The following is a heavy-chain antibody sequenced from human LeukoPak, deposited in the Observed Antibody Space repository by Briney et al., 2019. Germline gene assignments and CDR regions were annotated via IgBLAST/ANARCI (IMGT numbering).Heavy chain of an antibody. J-gene: IGHJ5*02. CDR1: GFTFDDYA. V-gene: IGHV3-9*01. D-gene: IGHD6-13*01. CDR2: ISWNSGSI. CDR3: AKDRSSSWYPNWFDP. Sequence: GRSLRLSCAASGFTFDDYAMHWVRQAPGKGLEWVSGISWNSGSIGYADSVKGRFTISRDNAKNSLYLQMNSLRAEDTALYYCAKDRSSSWYPNWFDPWGQGTLVTVSS.